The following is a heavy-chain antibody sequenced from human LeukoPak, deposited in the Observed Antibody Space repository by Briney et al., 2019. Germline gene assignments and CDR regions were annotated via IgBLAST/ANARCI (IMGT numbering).Heavy chain of an antibody. V-gene: IGHV4-39*02. CDR1: GDSISSSSSY. J-gene: IGHJ4*02. CDR3: ARDSPPAYCSGGSCYFDY. Sequence: SETLSLTCTVSGDSISSSSSYWGWIRQPPGKGLEWIGRIYYSGNTYYNTSLKSRVTISVDTSKNQFSLKLNSVTAADTAVYYCARDSPPAYCSGGSCYFDYWGQGTLVTASS. D-gene: IGHD2-15*01. CDR2: IYYSGNT.